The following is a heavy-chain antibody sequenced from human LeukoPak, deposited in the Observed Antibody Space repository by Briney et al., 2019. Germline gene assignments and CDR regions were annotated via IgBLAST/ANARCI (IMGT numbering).Heavy chain of an antibody. CDR1: GFTFSSYS. V-gene: IGHV3-48*01. J-gene: IGHJ6*02. CDR2: ISSSSSTI. CDR3: ARDADYYYGMDV. Sequence: GGSLRLSCAASGFTFSSYSMNWVRQAPGKGLEWVSYISSSSSTIYYADSVKGRFTISRDNAKNSLYLQMNSLRAEDTAVYYCARDADYYYGMDVWAKGPRSPSP.